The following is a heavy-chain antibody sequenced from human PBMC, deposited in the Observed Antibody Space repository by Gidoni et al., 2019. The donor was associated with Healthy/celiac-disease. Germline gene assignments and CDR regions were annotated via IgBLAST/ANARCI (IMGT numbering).Heavy chain of an antibody. V-gene: IGHV4-59*08. D-gene: IGHD4-4*01. CDR1: GGSISSYY. J-gene: IGHJ6*02. Sequence: QVQLQESGPGLVKPSETLSLTCTVSGGSISSYYWSWIRQPPGKGLEWIGYIYYSGSTNYNPSLKSRVTISVDTSKNQFSLKLSSVTAADTAVYDCARPSYSNDYYGMDVWGQGTTVTVSS. CDR3: ARPSYSNDYYGMDV. CDR2: IYYSGST.